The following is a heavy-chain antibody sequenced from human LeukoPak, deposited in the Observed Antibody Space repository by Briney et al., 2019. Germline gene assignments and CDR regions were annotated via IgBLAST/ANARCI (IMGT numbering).Heavy chain of an antibody. Sequence: PSETLSLTCTVSGGSISSGGYYRSWIRQPPGKGLEWIGYIYHSGSTYYNPSLKSRVTISVDRSKNQFSLKLSSVTAADTAVYYCAREVRTHEYFQHWGQGTLVTVSS. CDR1: GGSISSGGYY. V-gene: IGHV4-30-2*01. CDR3: AREVRTHEYFQH. J-gene: IGHJ1*01. D-gene: IGHD3-10*01. CDR2: IYHSGST.